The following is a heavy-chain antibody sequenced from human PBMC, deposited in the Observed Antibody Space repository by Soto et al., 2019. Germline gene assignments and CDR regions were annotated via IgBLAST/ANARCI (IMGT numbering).Heavy chain of an antibody. CDR3: ARGNEYGGNVDY. Sequence: QVQLVQSGAEVKKPGASVKVSCKASGYTFTSYDINWVRQATGQGLESMGWMNPNSGNTAYAQKFQGRVTMTRNTSISTADMELSSLRSEDTAVYYCARGNEYGGNVDYWGQGTLVTVSS. J-gene: IGHJ4*02. CDR1: GYTFTSYD. V-gene: IGHV1-8*01. CDR2: MNPNSGNT. D-gene: IGHD2-15*01.